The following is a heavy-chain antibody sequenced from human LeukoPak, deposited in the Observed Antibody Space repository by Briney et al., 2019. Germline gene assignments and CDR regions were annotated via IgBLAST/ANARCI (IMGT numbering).Heavy chain of an antibody. Sequence: GESLKISCKGSGYSFTSYWIGWVRQMPGKGLEWMGIIYPGDSGTRYSPSFQGQVTISADKSISTAYLQWSSLKASDTAMYYCARHGRIDFWSTPSWGQGTLVTVSS. CDR3: ARHGRIDFWSTPS. V-gene: IGHV5-51*01. J-gene: IGHJ4*02. CDR2: IYPGDSGT. CDR1: GYSFTSYW. D-gene: IGHD3-3*01.